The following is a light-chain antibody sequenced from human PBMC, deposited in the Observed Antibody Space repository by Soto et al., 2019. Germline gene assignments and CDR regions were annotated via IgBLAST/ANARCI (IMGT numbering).Light chain of an antibody. CDR3: SSYTSSSTL. Sequence: QSVLTQPASVSGSPGQSITISGTGTSSDVGGYNYVSWYQQHPGKAPKLMIYEVSNRPSGVSNRFSGSKSGNTASLTISGLQAEDEADYYCSSYTSSSTLLGTGTKVTVL. CDR1: SSDVGGYNY. J-gene: IGLJ1*01. V-gene: IGLV2-14*01. CDR2: EVS.